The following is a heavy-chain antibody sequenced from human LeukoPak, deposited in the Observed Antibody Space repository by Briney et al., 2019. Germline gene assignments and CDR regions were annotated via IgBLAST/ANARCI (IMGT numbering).Heavy chain of an antibody. D-gene: IGHD3-16*02. V-gene: IGHV3-7*03. J-gene: IGHJ4*02. CDR3: AKSSRPVIAMAFFDY. CDR1: GFSFSRYW. CDR2: IKPDGSEI. Sequence: GGSLRLSCAASGFSFSRYWMSWVRQAPVRGLEWVANIKPDGSEIYYVDSVKGRFTISRDNAKNAVYLQMNSLRDEDTAVYYCAKSSRPVIAMAFFDYWGQGTLDTVSS.